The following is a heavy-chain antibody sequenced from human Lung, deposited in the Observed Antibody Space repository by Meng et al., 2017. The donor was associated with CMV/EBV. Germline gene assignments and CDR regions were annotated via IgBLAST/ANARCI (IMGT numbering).Heavy chain of an antibody. V-gene: IGHV3-15*01. CDR2: IKSRNDGGTA. D-gene: IGHD1-1*01. J-gene: IGHJ4*02. CDR1: GFTFRTTW. Sequence: SCAASGFTFRTTWMSWVRQAPGKGLDWVGRIKSRNDGGTADHGTPVKGRFTISRDDSKDTLYLQMNSLKVEDTAIYYCTTGFGTAEAFWGQGPLVTVSS. CDR3: TTGFGTAEAF.